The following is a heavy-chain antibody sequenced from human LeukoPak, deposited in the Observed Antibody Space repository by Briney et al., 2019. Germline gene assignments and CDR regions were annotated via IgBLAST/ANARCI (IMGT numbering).Heavy chain of an antibody. J-gene: IGHJ4*02. CDR1: GLTFSKSA. Sequence: GGSLRLSCAASGLTFSKSALTWVRQAPGKGLEWVSTITDVGDIFYTYSVRGRFTNSRDNSKNTVYMQMDGLRAEDTAVYYCTRDRGGSPTDVFDYWGQGTLVTVSS. CDR2: ITDVGDI. V-gene: IGHV3-23*01. D-gene: IGHD2-15*01. CDR3: TRDRGGSPTDVFDY.